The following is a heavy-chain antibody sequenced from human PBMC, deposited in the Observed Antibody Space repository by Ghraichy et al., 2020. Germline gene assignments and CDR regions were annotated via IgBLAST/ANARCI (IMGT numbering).Heavy chain of an antibody. CDR2: ISAYNGNT. CDR1: GYTFSSYG. V-gene: IGHV1-18*01. CDR3: ARDYSGSYFYDAFDI. Sequence: ASVKVSCKASGYTFSSYGISWVRQAPGQGLEWMGWISAYNGNTNYAQKLQDRVTMTTDTSTSTAYMELRSLRSDDTAVYYCARDYSGSYFYDAFDIWGQGTMVTVSS. J-gene: IGHJ3*02. D-gene: IGHD1-26*01.